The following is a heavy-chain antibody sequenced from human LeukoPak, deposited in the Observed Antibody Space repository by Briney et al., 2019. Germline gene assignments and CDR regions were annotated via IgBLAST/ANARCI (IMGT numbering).Heavy chain of an antibody. CDR2: IWYDGSNK. D-gene: IGHD4-23*01. Sequence: GRSLRLSCAASGFTFRSYGMPWVRQPPGKGLEWVAVIWYDGSNKYCADSVKGRFTISRDNSKNTLYLQMNSLRADDTAVYYCARGPYYGGPGDYYYGMDVWGQGTTVIVSS. CDR3: ARGPYYGGPGDYYYGMDV. J-gene: IGHJ6*02. V-gene: IGHV3-33*01. CDR1: GFTFRSYG.